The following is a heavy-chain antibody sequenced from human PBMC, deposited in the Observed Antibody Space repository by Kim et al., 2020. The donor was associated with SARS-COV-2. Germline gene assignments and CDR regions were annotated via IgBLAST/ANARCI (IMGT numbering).Heavy chain of an antibody. CDR1: GYTFTSYG. V-gene: IGHV1-18*01. CDR3: ARDDDSSSTSPPEGY. Sequence: ASVKVSCKASGYTFTSYGISWVRQAPGQGLEWMGWISAYNGNTNYAQKLQGRVTMTTDTSTSTAYMELRSLRSDDTAVYYCARDDDSSSTSPPEGYWGQGTLVTVSS. D-gene: IGHD2-2*01. J-gene: IGHJ4*02. CDR2: ISAYNGNT.